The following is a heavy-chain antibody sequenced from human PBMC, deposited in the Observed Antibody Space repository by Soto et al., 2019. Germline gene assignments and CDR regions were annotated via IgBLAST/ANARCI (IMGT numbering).Heavy chain of an antibody. Sequence: SETLSLTCTVSGGSISGYYWIWIRQPPGKGLEWIGYIYYRGTTNYNPSLRSRVTVSVDTSKNQFSLKLSSVTAADTAVYYCARNVDPDYWGQGTLVTVSS. CDR2: IYYRGTT. CDR1: GGSISGYY. J-gene: IGHJ4*02. D-gene: IGHD5-12*01. CDR3: ARNVDPDY. V-gene: IGHV4-59*01.